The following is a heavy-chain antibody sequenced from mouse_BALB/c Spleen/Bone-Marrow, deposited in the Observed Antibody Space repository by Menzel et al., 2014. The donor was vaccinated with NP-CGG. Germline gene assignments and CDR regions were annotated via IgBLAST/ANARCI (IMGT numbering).Heavy chain of an antibody. Sequence: DVQLQESGAELVKPGASVKLSCTASGFNIKDTYMHWVKQRPEQGLEWIGRIDPANGNTQYDPKFQGKATITADTSSNTAYLQLSSLTSEDTAVYYCALYYDYDVGYWGQGTTLTVSS. CDR2: IDPANGNT. CDR3: ALYYDYDVGY. D-gene: IGHD2-4*01. V-gene: IGHV14-3*02. J-gene: IGHJ2*01. CDR1: GFNIKDTY.